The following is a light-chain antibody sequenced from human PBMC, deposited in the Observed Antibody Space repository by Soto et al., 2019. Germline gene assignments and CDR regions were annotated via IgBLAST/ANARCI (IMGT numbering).Light chain of an antibody. V-gene: IGKV1-39*01. Sequence: DIQMTQSPSSLSASVGDRVTITCRASQSISSYLNWYQQKPGKAPKLLIYAASSLQSGVPSRFSGSGSGTXXXXXIXSLQPEDFATYYCQQSYSTRWTFGQGTKVEIK. CDR1: QSISSY. CDR2: AAS. J-gene: IGKJ1*01. CDR3: QQSYSTRWT.